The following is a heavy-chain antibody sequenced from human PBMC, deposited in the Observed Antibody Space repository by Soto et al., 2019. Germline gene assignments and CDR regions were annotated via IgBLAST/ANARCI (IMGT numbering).Heavy chain of an antibody. CDR1: GGSSSSYY. CDR2: IYYSGST. CDR3: AREVGATNWFDP. V-gene: IGHV4-59*01. D-gene: IGHD1-26*01. J-gene: IGHJ5*02. Sequence: QVQLQESGPGLVKPSETLSLTCTVSGGSSSSYYWGWIRQPPGKGLEWLGDIYYSGSTNYNPSPKIRVTISVDTSKNQFSLKLSSVTAADTAVYYCAREVGATNWFDPCGQGTLVTVSS.